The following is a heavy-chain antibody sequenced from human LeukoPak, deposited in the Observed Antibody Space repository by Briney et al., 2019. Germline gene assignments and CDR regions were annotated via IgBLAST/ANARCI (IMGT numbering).Heavy chain of an antibody. Sequence: PGGSLRLSCAASGFTFSTYAMSWVRQAPGKGLEWVSGISGSGGSTYYADSVKGRFTISRDNSENTLYLQMNSLRAEDTAVYYCAKRYCTSTKCYQLDYWGQGTLVTVSS. CDR3: AKRYCTSTKCYQLDY. CDR2: ISGSGGST. V-gene: IGHV3-23*01. J-gene: IGHJ4*02. D-gene: IGHD2-2*01. CDR1: GFTFSTYA.